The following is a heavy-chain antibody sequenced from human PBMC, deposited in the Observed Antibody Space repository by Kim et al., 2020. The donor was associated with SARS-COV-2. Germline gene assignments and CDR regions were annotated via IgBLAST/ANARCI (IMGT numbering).Heavy chain of an antibody. CDR3: ARGYYYGSGSYFFYYGMDV. D-gene: IGHD3-10*01. CDR2: INHSGST. J-gene: IGHJ6*02. Sequence: SETLSLTCAVYGGSFSGYYWSWIRQPPGKGLEWIGEINHSGSTNYNPSLKSRVTISVDTSKNQFSLKLSSVTAADTAVYYCARGYYYGSGSYFFYYGMDVWGQGTTVTVSS. CDR1: GGSFSGYY. V-gene: IGHV4-34*01.